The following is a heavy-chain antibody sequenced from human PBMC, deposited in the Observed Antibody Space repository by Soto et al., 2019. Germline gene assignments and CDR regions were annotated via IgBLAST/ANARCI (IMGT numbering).Heavy chain of an antibody. D-gene: IGHD3-3*01. J-gene: IGHJ6*02. V-gene: IGHV1-2*02. CDR2: INPNSGGT. CDR3: AREGVTTIFGVVIIRGMDV. CDR1: GYTFTGYY. Sequence: SVKVSCKASGYTFTGYYMHWVRQAPGQGLEWMGWINPNSGGTNYAQKFQGRVTMTRDTSISTAYMELSRLRSDDTAVYYCAREGVTTIFGVVIIRGMDVWRQGTTVTVSS.